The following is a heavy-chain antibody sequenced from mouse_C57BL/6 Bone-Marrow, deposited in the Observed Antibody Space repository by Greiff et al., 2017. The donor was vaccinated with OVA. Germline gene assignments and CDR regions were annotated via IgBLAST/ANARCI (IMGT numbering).Heavy chain of an antibody. CDR2: IWRGGST. V-gene: IGHV2-5*01. Sequence: VKLVESGPGLVQPSQSLSITCTVSGFSLTSYGVHWVRQSPGKGLEWLGVIWRGGSTDYNAAFMSRLSITKDNSKSQVFFKMNSLQADDTAIYYCAKDYYYGSSGFAYWGQGTLVTVSA. CDR3: AKDYYYGSSGFAY. CDR1: GFSLTSYG. D-gene: IGHD1-1*01. J-gene: IGHJ3*01.